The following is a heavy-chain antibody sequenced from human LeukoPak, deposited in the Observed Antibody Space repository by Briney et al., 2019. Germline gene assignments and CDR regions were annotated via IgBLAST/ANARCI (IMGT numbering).Heavy chain of an antibody. CDR1: GYTFTGYY. Sequence: ASVKVSCKAYGYTFTGYYMHWVRQAPGQGLEWMGRINPNSGGTNYAQKFQGRVTMTRDTSISTAYMELSRLRSDDTAVYYCARDHGVVAAYPDYYYMDVWGKGTTVTVSS. CDR2: INPNSGGT. J-gene: IGHJ6*03. D-gene: IGHD2-15*01. V-gene: IGHV1-2*06. CDR3: ARDHGVVAAYPDYYYMDV.